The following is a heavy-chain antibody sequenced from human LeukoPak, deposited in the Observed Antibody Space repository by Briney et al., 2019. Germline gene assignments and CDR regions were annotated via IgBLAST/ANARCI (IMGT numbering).Heavy chain of an antibody. CDR1: GFTFSSYA. D-gene: IGHD3-16*02. J-gene: IGHJ4*02. Sequence: GGSLRLSCAASGFTFSSYAMHWVRQAPGKGLEWVAVISYDGSNKYYADSVKGRFTISRDNSKNTLYLQMNSLRAEDTAVYYCARDMNVWGSYRGFSYWGQGTLVTVSS. CDR3: ARDMNVWGSYRGFSY. V-gene: IGHV3-30-3*01. CDR2: ISYDGSNK.